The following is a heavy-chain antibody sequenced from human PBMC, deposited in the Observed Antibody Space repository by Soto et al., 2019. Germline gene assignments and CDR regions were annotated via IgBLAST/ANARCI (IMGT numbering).Heavy chain of an antibody. CDR3: ARGRDSSSSIEI. CDR1: GGTFSSYT. J-gene: IGHJ4*02. V-gene: IGHV1-69*02. Sequence: QVQLVQSGAEVKKPGSSVKVSCKASGGTFSSYTISWVRQAPGQGLEWMGRIIPILGIANYAKKFQGRVKITADKSKSTAYMELSSMRSEDTAVYYCARGRDSSSSIEIWGQGTLVTVSS. D-gene: IGHD6-6*01. CDR2: IIPILGIA.